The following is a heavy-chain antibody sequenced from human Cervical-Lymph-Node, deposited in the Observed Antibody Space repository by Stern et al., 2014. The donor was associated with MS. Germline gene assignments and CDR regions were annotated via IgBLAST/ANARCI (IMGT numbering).Heavy chain of an antibody. V-gene: IGHV5-51*01. CDR3: ARRPRAGGFLNFGF. CDR1: GFPFSTYW. Sequence: VHLVESGAEVKKPGESLTISCKISGFPFSTYWIGWVRLMPGQGLECMGILYPGASDTRSHPSFAGHATISVDQSTNPAFLQQSSLKASDTAMYYCARRPRAGGFLNFGFWGQGTQVTVSS. J-gene: IGHJ4*02. CDR2: LYPGASDT. D-gene: IGHD1-26*01.